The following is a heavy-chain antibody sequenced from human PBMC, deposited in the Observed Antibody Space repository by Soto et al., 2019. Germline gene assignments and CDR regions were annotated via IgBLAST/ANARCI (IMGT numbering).Heavy chain of an antibody. CDR2: IIPIFGTA. CDR1: GGTFSSYA. CDR3: ARAPDSSGYYDGSLVVY. D-gene: IGHD3-22*01. J-gene: IGHJ4*02. Sequence: SVKVSFKASGGTFSSYAISWVRQAPGQGLEWMGGIIPIFGTANYAQKFQGRVTITADESTSTAYMELSSLRSEDTAVYYCARAPDSSGYYDGSLVVYWGQGTLVTVSS. V-gene: IGHV1-69*13.